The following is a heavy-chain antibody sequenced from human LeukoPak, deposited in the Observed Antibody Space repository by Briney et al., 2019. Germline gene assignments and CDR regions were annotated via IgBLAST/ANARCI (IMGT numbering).Heavy chain of an antibody. Sequence: PSETLSLTCTVSGGSISRGGYYWNWIRQHPREGLEWIGYFYYSRTTSYNPSLKSRATISVDTSNNQFSLKLSSVTAADTAVYYCARDSSGYYDNWGQGTLVTVSS. D-gene: IGHD3-22*01. CDR3: ARDSSGYYDN. CDR1: GGSISRGGYY. J-gene: IGHJ4*02. V-gene: IGHV4-30-4*01. CDR2: FYYSRTT.